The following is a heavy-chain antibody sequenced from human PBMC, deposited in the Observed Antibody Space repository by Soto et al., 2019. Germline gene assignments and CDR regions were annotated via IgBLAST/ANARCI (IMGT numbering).Heavy chain of an antibody. V-gene: IGHV4-31*03. CDR2: NYYSGIT. CDR1: GGSISSGCYY. J-gene: IGHJ6*02. D-gene: IGHD6-6*01. Sequence: SETLSLTCTVSGGSISSGCYYWTWIRQHPGKGLEWIGYNYYSGITYYNPSLKSRVTISLDTSKNQFSLKLSSVTAADTAVYYCARGSSIAGLYYGMDVWGQGTTVTVSS. CDR3: ARGSSIAGLYYGMDV.